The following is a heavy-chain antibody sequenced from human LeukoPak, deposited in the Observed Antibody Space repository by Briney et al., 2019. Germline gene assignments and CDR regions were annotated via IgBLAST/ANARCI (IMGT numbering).Heavy chain of an antibody. D-gene: IGHD3-10*01. CDR3: AGDLWFTELLFYFDY. CDR1: GYTFTSYY. J-gene: IGHJ4*02. Sequence: ASVKVSCKASGYTFTSYYMHWVRQAPGQGLEWMGIINPSGGSTSYAQKFQGRVTMTRDTSTSTVYMELSSLRSEDTAVYYCAGDLWFTELLFYFDYWGQGTLVTVSS. CDR2: INPSGGST. V-gene: IGHV1-46*01.